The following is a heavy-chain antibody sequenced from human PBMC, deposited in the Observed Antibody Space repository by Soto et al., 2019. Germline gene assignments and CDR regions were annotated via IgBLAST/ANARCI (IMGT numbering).Heavy chain of an antibody. CDR3: ATAPNVISKSFDG. J-gene: IGHJ4*02. CDR2: ISGSGGTT. D-gene: IGHD3-10*01. CDR1: GVALSSYA. Sequence: RRSLIVSYVASGVALSSYALNWVRQAPGRGLEWVSAISGSGGTTYYADSVKGRFTISRDNSKNTLFLQMNSLRAEDAAIYYWATAPNVISKSFDGWGQRRLVLVSS. V-gene: IGHV3-23*01.